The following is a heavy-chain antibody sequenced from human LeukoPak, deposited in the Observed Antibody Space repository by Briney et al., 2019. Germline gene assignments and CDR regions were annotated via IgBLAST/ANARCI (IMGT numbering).Heavy chain of an antibody. D-gene: IGHD2-21*02. Sequence: GGSLRLSCAASGFTVSSNYMSWVRQAPGKGLEWVSVIYSGGSTYYADSVKGRFIISRDNSKNTLYLQMNSLRAEDTAVYYCARDRRQSGDGDVWGQGTTVTVSS. CDR1: GFTVSSNY. V-gene: IGHV3-53*01. J-gene: IGHJ6*02. CDR2: IYSGGST. CDR3: ARDRRQSGDGDV.